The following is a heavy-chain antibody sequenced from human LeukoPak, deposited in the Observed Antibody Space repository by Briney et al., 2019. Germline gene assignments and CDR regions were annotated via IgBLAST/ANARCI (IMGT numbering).Heavy chain of an antibody. CDR1: GGSFSGYY. CDR3: AIEQASSRGSWFDP. J-gene: IGHJ5*02. CDR2: INHSGST. V-gene: IGHV4-34*01. Sequence: PSETLSLTCAVYGGSFSGYYWSWIRQPPGKGLEWIGEINHSGSTNYNPSLKSRVTISVDTSKNQFSLKLSSVTAADTAVYYCAIEQASSRGSWFDPWGQGTLVTVSS. D-gene: IGHD6-6*01.